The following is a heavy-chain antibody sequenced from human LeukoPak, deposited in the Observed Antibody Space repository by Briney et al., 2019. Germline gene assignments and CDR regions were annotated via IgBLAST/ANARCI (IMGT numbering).Heavy chain of an antibody. Sequence: GGSLRLSCAASGFTFSSYGMNWVRQAPGKGLEWVAVISYDGSTKYYADSVKGRFTISRDNSKNMLYLQMNSLRAEDTALYYCAEEGSPVVATTMDVWGQGTTVTVSS. CDR2: ISYDGSTK. V-gene: IGHV3-30*18. D-gene: IGHD5-24*01. CDR3: AEEGSPVVATTMDV. J-gene: IGHJ6*02. CDR1: GFTFSSYG.